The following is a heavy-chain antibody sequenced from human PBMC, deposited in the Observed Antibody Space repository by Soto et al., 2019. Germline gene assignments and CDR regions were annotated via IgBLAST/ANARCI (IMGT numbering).Heavy chain of an antibody. J-gene: IGHJ5*02. V-gene: IGHV4-30-4*02. Sequence: SETLSLTCTVSGGSISSGDYYWSWIRQPPGKGLEWIGYIYYSGSTYYNPSLKSRVTISVDTSKNQFSLKLSSVTAADTAVYYCARVYSGYDSGWFDPWGQGTLVTVSS. CDR1: GGSISSGDYY. D-gene: IGHD5-12*01. CDR2: IYYSGST. CDR3: ARVYSGYDSGWFDP.